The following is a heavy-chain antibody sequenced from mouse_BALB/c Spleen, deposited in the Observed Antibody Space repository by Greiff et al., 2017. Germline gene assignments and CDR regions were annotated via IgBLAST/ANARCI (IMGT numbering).Heavy chain of an antibody. CDR3: ARDSGLRGYFDV. CDR2: ISYDGSN. V-gene: IGHV3-6*02. CDR1: GYSITSGYY. J-gene: IGHJ1*01. D-gene: IGHD2-2*01. Sequence: EVKLEESGPGLVKPSQSLSLTCSVTGYSITSGYYWNWIRQFPGNKLEWMGYISYDGSNNYNPSLKNRISITRDTSKNQFFLKLNSVTTEDTATYYCARDSGLRGYFDVWGAGTTVTVSS.